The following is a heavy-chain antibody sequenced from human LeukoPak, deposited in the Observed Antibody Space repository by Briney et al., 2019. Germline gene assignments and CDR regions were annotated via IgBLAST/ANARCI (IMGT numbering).Heavy chain of an antibody. CDR1: GFTFSSYS. V-gene: IGHV3-21*01. CDR2: ISSSSSYI. Sequence: GGSLRLSCAASGFTFSSYSMNWVRQAPGKGLEWVSSISSSSSYIYYADSVKGRFTISRDNAKISLYLQMNSLRAEDTAVYYCAREGELPVFDYWGQGTLVTVSS. D-gene: IGHD3-10*01. J-gene: IGHJ4*02. CDR3: AREGELPVFDY.